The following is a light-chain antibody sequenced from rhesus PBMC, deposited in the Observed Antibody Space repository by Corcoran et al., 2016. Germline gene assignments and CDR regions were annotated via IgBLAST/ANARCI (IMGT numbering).Light chain of an antibody. J-gene: IGKJ4*01. CDR3: RQSNSNPLT. CDR2: YAK. Sequence: DIQMSQSPSSLSASVGDRVTITFRASQGISSYLNWYQQKPGKAPKHLIYYAKRFASGVPSRFSGIGSGTEFTLTNSSLQREDCATDDCRQSNSNPLTFGGGTKVEIK. CDR1: QGISSY. V-gene: IGKV1-32*02.